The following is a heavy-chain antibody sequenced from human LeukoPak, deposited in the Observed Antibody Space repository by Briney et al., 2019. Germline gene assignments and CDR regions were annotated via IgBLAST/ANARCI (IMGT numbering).Heavy chain of an antibody. CDR1: GFTFRNYA. Sequence: GGSLRLSCAASGFTFRNYAMSWVRQAPGKGLEWISAISGSGGNTYYADSVNGRFTISRDNSKKTQYLQMSSLRAEDTAVYYCAKALTSGYSSGWLDWFLDLWGRRTLVTVSS. CDR3: AKALTSGYSSGWLDWFLDL. V-gene: IGHV3-23*01. J-gene: IGHJ2*01. D-gene: IGHD6-19*01. CDR2: ISGSGGNT.